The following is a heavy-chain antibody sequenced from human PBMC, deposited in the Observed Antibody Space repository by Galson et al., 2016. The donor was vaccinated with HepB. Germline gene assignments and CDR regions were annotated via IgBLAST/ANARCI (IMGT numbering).Heavy chain of an antibody. J-gene: IGHJ4*02. D-gene: IGHD1/OR15-1a*01. Sequence: SLRLSCAASGFTFSSYSMNWVRQAPGKGLEWVAFISGNSNLVYYAESVEGRFTISRDNGKNSLFLQMNSLTNEDTGVYYCARERVGFAWQQYFDYWGQGTLVTVSS. CDR2: ISGNSNLV. CDR1: GFTFSSYS. CDR3: ARERVGFAWQQYFDY. V-gene: IGHV3-48*02.